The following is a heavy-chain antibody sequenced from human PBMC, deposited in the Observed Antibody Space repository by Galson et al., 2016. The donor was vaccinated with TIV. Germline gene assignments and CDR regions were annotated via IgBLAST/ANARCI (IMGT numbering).Heavy chain of an antibody. Sequence: SVKVSCKASGGTFSSYVIKWVRQAPGQGLEWMGEIIPMFGTANYAQKFQGRATITADESTSTAYMELSSLRAEDSAMYYCAKVKIGGGNNMVFDSWGQGTLVTVSS. D-gene: IGHD2-15*01. CDR3: AKVKIGGGNNMVFDS. V-gene: IGHV1-69*13. J-gene: IGHJ5*01. CDR2: IIPMFGTA. CDR1: GGTFSSYV.